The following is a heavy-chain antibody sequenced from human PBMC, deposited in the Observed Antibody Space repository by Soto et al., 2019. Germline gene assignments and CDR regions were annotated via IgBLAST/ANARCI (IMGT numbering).Heavy chain of an antibody. CDR1: GSSVSTGSYD. Sequence: PSETLSLTCTVSGSSVSTGSYDWSWIRQPPGKGLEWIGKIFFTGSAHYNPSLRNRVTMSVDTSKDQFSLTLTSVTAADTAVYYCARDGHGMDVWGQGTTVTVSS. V-gene: IGHV4-61*01. CDR3: ARDGHGMDV. J-gene: IGHJ6*02. CDR2: IFFTGSA.